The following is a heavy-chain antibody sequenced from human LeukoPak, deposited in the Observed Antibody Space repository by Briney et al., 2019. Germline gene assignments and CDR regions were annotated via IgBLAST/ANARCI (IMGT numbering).Heavy chain of an antibody. CDR1: GFNFSDYY. V-gene: IGHV3-11*01. Sequence: GGSLRLSCAASGFNFSDYYMSWIRQAPGKGLEWVSYISSSGSTIYYADSVKGRFTISRDNAKNSLYLQMNSLRAEDTAVYYCARDKFHGDYLSKYYYGMDVWGQGTTVTVSS. D-gene: IGHD4-17*01. CDR3: ARDKFHGDYLSKYYYGMDV. CDR2: ISSSGSTI. J-gene: IGHJ6*02.